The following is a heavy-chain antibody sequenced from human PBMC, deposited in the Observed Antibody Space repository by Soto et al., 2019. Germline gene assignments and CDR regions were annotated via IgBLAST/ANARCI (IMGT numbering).Heavy chain of an antibody. CDR2: INAGNGNT. D-gene: IGHD3-22*01. J-gene: IGHJ4*02. V-gene: IGHV1-3*01. CDR1: GYTFTSYA. CDR3: ARGRRVSSGLDYFDY. Sequence: ASVKVSCKASGYTFTSYAMHWVRQAPGQRLEWMGWINAGNGNTKYSQKFQGRVTITRDTSASTAYMELSSLRSEGTAVYYCARGRRVSSGLDYFDYWGQGTLVTVSS.